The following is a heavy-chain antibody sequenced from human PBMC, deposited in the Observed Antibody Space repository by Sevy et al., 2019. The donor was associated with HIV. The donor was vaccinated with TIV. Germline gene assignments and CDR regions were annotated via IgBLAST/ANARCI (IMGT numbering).Heavy chain of an antibody. CDR3: TRLGQLWLLNF. Sequence: GGSLRLSCAASGFTFNTYSMNWVRQAPGKGLEWVSSVSSDSMFIYYADSVKGRFTISRDNARNLLFLQMNTLRADDTTVYYCTRLGQLWLLNFWGQGALFTVSS. CDR1: GFTFNTYS. J-gene: IGHJ4*02. V-gene: IGHV3-21*01. D-gene: IGHD3-16*01. CDR2: VSSDSMFI.